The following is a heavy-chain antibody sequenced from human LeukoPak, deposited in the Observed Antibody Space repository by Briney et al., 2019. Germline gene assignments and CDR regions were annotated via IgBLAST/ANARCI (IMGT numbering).Heavy chain of an antibody. Sequence: GGSLRLSCAASGFTFSSYSMNWVRQAPGKGLEWVSSISSSSSYIYYADSVKGRFTISRDNAKNSLYLQMNSLRAEDTAVYYCARDHRSGWYLNWFDPWGQGTLVTVSS. CDR1: GFTFSSYS. J-gene: IGHJ5*02. D-gene: IGHD6-19*01. V-gene: IGHV3-21*01. CDR3: ARDHRSGWYLNWFDP. CDR2: ISSSSSYI.